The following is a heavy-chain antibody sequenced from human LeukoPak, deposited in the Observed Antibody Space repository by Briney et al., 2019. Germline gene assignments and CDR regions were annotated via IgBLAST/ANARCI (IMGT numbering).Heavy chain of an antibody. J-gene: IGHJ3*02. CDR3: ARTTVVTPSSHAFDI. Sequence: GGSLRLSCAASGGTFSSYAISWVRQAPGQGLEWMGGIIPIFGTANYAQKFQGRATITADESTSTAYMELSSLRSEDTAVYYCARTTVVTPSSHAFDIWGQGTMVTVSS. CDR2: IIPIFGTA. CDR1: GGTFSSYA. D-gene: IGHD4-23*01. V-gene: IGHV1-69*01.